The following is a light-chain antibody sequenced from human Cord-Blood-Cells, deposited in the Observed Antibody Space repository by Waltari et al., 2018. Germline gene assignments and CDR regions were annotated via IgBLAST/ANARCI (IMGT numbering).Light chain of an antibody. J-gene: IGLJ3*02. Sequence: QSALPHPDSVSGSPGQSLTLPYTRTSSDVGSCNYASWYQQHPGKTPKLMIYEVSNRRSGVHLRFSGSKCGNRASLTISGLQAEDEADYYCSSFTSSDALVFDGGNKLTVL. CDR2: EVS. CDR3: SSFTSSDALV. CDR1: SSDVGSCNY. V-gene: IGLV2-14*01.